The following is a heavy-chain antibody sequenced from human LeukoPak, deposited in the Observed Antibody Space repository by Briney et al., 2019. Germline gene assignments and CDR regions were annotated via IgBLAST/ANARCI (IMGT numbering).Heavy chain of an antibody. CDR2: ISSSGSTI. J-gene: IGHJ6*02. CDR3: ARDRTRYGMDV. CDR1: GFTFSSYE. Sequence: GGSLRLSCAASGFTFSSYEMNWVRQAPGGGREWVSYISSSGSTIYYADSVKGRFTISRDNAKNSLYLQMNSLRAEDTAVYYCARDRTRYGMDVWGQGTTVTVSS. V-gene: IGHV3-48*03.